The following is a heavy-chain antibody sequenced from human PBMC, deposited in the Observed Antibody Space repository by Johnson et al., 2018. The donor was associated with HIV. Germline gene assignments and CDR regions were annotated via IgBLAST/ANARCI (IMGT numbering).Heavy chain of an antibody. D-gene: IGHD6-13*01. Sequence: QEQLVESGGGVVQPGRSLTLSCAASGFTFNKFAMHWVRQAPGKGLEWLAFISFDGSNKYFGDSVEGRFDISRDNSKNTLYLQMNSLRAEDTAVYYCARVEAAAGLAFDIWGQGTMVTVSS. CDR3: ARVEAAAGLAFDI. CDR2: ISFDGSNK. V-gene: IGHV3-30*09. CDR1: GFTFNKFA. J-gene: IGHJ3*02.